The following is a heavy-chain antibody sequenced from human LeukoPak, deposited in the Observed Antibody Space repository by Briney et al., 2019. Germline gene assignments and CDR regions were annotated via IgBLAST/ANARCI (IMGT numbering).Heavy chain of an antibody. CDR2: IHTTGSS. J-gene: IGHJ6*03. V-gene: IGHV4-61*02. Sequence: PSQTLSLTCTVSGDSVTSGFYYWIWIRQPAGEGLEWIGRIHTTGSSTYNPSLKSRVTMSVDTSKNHFSLKLSSVTAADTAVYYCARMTGGGDYYYYMDVWGKGTTVTVSS. CDR3: ARMTGGGDYYYYMDV. CDR1: GDSVTSGFYY. D-gene: IGHD1-14*01.